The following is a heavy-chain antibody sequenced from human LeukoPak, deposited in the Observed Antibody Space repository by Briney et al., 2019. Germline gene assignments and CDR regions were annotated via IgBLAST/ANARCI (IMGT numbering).Heavy chain of an antibody. CDR1: GFTFSKYA. J-gene: IGHJ4*02. V-gene: IGHV3-23*01. CDR3: ARDSSVPYGITD. Sequence: GGSLRLSCAASGFTFSKYAMSWVRQAPGKGLEWVSAISGSDGNTFYADSVKGRFTISRGNSKNTLSLQMNNLRAEDTALYYCARDSSVPYGITDWGQGTLVTVS. D-gene: IGHD4-17*01. CDR2: ISGSDGNT.